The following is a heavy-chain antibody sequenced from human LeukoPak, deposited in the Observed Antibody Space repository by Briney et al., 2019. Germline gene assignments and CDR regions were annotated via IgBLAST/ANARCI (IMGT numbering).Heavy chain of an antibody. CDR3: AILGVAAAGTAY. J-gene: IGHJ4*02. D-gene: IGHD6-13*01. V-gene: IGHV3-30*04. CDR1: GIISSPYT. CDR2: ISYDGDNT. Sequence: PGRSLRLSCAASGIISSPYTLSWVRQPPGKGLEWVAHISYDGDNTQYADSVKGRFTISRDNSKKTVYLEMNSLRREDTALYYCAILGVAAAGTAYWGQGTLVTVSS.